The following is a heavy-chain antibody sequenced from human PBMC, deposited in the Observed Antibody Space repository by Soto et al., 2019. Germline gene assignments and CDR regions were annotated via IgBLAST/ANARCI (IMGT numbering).Heavy chain of an antibody. D-gene: IGHD6-19*01. J-gene: IGHJ4*02. CDR3: ASARRDGYHSRLVFDY. CDR2: IIPIFGTA. CDR1: GGTFSSYA. Sequence: SVKVSCKASGGTFSSYAISWVRQAPGQGLEWMGGIIPIFGTANYAQKFQGRVTITADKSTSTAYMELSSLRSEDTAVYYCASARRDGYHSRLVFDYWGQGTLVTVSS. V-gene: IGHV1-69*06.